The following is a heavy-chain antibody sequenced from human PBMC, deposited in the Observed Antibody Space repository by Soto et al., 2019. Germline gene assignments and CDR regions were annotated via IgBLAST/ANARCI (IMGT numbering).Heavy chain of an antibody. CDR3: AKDPYSSGWYRDAFDI. J-gene: IGHJ3*02. Sequence: EVQLLESGGGLVQPGGSLRLSCAASGFTFSSYAMSWVRQAPGKGLEWGSAISGSGGSTYYADSVKGRFTISRDNSKNTLYLQMNSLRAEDTAVYYCAKDPYSSGWYRDAFDIWGQGTMVTVSS. CDR1: GFTFSSYA. V-gene: IGHV3-23*01. D-gene: IGHD6-19*01. CDR2: ISGSGGST.